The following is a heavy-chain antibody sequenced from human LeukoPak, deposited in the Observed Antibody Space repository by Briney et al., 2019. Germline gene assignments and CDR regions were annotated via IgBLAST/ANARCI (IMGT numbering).Heavy chain of an antibody. J-gene: IGHJ4*02. CDR2: ISGSGGGT. CDR3: AKDDRYSFGYYFDY. Sequence: GGSLRLSCAASGFTFSSYAMNWVRQAPGKGLEWVSDISGSGGGTYYADSVKGRFTISRDNSKNTLFLQMNSLRGEDTAVYYCAKDDRYSFGYYFDYWGQGTLVTVSS. CDR1: GFTFSSYA. V-gene: IGHV3-23*01. D-gene: IGHD5-18*01.